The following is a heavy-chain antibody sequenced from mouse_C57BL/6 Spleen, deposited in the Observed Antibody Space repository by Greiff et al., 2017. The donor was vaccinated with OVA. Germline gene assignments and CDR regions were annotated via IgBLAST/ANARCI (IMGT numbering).Heavy chain of an antibody. J-gene: IGHJ3*01. CDR3: AREGIYYDYALFAY. CDR1: GYTFTDYN. V-gene: IGHV1-18*01. D-gene: IGHD2-4*01. Sequence: VQLQQSGPELVKPGASVKIPCKASGYTFTDYNMDWVKQSHGKSLEWIGDINPNNGGTIYNQKFKGKATLTVDKSSSTAYMELRSLTSEDTAVYYCAREGIYYDYALFAYWGQGTLVTVSA. CDR2: INPNNGGT.